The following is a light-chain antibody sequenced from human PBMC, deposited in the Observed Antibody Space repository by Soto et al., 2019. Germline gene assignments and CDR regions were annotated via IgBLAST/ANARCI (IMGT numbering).Light chain of an antibody. Sequence: QSVLTQPPSVSGAPGQRVTISCTGSSSNIGAGYDVHWYQQLPGTAPKLLIYGNSNRPSGVPDRFSGSKSGTSASLAITGRRAEDEAGYYRQSYDSSLSGWVFGGGTQLTVL. CDR3: QSYDSSLSGWV. J-gene: IGLJ3*02. CDR2: GNS. CDR1: SSNIGAGYD. V-gene: IGLV1-40*01.